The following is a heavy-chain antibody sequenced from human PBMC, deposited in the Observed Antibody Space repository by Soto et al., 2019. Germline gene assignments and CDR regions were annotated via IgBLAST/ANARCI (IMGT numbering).Heavy chain of an antibody. V-gene: IGHV3-23*01. CDR3: TKGNWRAI. J-gene: IGHJ3*02. CDR1: GFTFSSLA. CDR2: VSGSGDST. Sequence: GGSLRLSCAASGFTFSSLAMTWVRQAPGKGLEWVSSVSGSGDSTYYADSVKGRFTISRDNSKNTLYLQMNTLRAEDTAIYYCTKGNWRAIRGQGTMVTVSS.